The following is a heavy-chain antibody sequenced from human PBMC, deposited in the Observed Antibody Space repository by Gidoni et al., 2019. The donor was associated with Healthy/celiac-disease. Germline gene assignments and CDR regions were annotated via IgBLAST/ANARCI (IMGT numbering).Heavy chain of an antibody. D-gene: IGHD6-19*01. CDR2: INPNSGGT. J-gene: IGHJ6*02. CDR3: ARAYIAVAGYYYYGMDV. CDR1: GYTFTGYY. V-gene: IGHV1-2*02. Sequence: GAEVKKPGASVKVSCTASGYTFTGYYMHWVRQAPGQGLEWMGWINPNSGGTNYAQKFQGRVTMTRDTSISTAYMELSRLRSDDTAVYYCARAYIAVAGYYYYGMDVWGQGTTVTVSS.